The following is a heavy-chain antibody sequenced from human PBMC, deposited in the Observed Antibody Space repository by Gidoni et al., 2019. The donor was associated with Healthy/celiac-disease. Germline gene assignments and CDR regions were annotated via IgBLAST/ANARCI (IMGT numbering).Heavy chain of an antibody. J-gene: IGHJ5*02. V-gene: IGHV2-5*02. Sequence: QITFKESGPTLVKPTQTLTLTFTFSGFSLSTSRVGVCWIRQRPGKALEWLALIYWDEDKTHSPSLKSRLTTDKDTTTRRMVITTANMDPVDTAIYYCAHIRGGGNWLDPWGQGTLVTVS. CDR2: IYWDEDK. D-gene: IGHD3-10*01. CDR1: GFSLSTSRVG. CDR3: AHIRGGGNWLDP.